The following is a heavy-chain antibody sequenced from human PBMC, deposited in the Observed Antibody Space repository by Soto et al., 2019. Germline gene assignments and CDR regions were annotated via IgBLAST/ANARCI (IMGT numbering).Heavy chain of an antibody. CDR3: ASGKTQMTQDRMGFYYYMDV. V-gene: IGHV1-69*08. CDR1: GDTFNNRT. CDR2: VIPLLDAS. Sequence: QVQLVQSGAEVKKPGSSVKISCTASGDTFNNRTITWVRRAPGQGLEWMGRVIPLLDASNYAEKFQDRAPITAYKSTNTSYLELSGLKSEDSAIYYCASGKTQMTQDRMGFYYYMDVWGKGTTVTVSS. D-gene: IGHD2-15*01. J-gene: IGHJ6*03.